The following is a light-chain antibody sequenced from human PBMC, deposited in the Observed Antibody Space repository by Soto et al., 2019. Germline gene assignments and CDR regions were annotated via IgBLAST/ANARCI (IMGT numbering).Light chain of an antibody. V-gene: IGLV2-14*01. CDR2: EVS. J-gene: IGLJ3*02. CDR1: SSDVGGYNY. CDR3: SSYTSSSFWV. Sequence: QSVLTQPASVSGSPGQSITISCTGTSSDVGGYNYVSWYQQHPGKAPKLMIYEVSNRPSGVSNRFSGSKSGNTASLTISGLQDEDEADYYCSSYTSSSFWVFGGGTKLTVL.